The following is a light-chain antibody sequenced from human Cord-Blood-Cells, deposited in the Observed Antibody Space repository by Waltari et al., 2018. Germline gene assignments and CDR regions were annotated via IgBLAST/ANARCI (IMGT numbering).Light chain of an antibody. CDR2: DLS. V-gene: IGLV2-14*01. J-gene: IGLJ3*02. CDR3: SSYTSSSTWV. CDR1: SSDVGGYND. Sequence: QSALTQPASVSGSPGQSITISCTGTSSDVGGYNDVSWYQQHPGKAPKRMIYDLSKRPSGVPNRFSGSKSGNTASLTISGLQAEDEADYYGSSYTSSSTWVFGGGTKLTVL.